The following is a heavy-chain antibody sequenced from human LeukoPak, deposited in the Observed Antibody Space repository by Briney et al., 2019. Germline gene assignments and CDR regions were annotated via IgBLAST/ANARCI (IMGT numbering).Heavy chain of an antibody. Sequence: GGSLRLSCAASGFTFSSYAMSWVRQAPGKGLEWVSAISGSGGSTYYADSVKGRFTISRDNSKNTLYLQMNSLRAEDTAAYYCAKFRYCSGGSCLYDAFDIWGQGTMVTVSS. CDR2: ISGSGGST. CDR1: GFTFSSYA. CDR3: AKFRYCSGGSCLYDAFDI. J-gene: IGHJ3*02. D-gene: IGHD2-15*01. V-gene: IGHV3-23*01.